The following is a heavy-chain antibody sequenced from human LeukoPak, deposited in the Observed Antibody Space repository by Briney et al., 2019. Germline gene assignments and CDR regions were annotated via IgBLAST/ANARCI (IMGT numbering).Heavy chain of an antibody. CDR1: GGSISSSSYY. CDR2: IYTGGST. CDR3: AGIGQYQLLPHAFDI. J-gene: IGHJ3*02. V-gene: IGHV4-61*02. D-gene: IGHD2-2*01. Sequence: SETLSLTCTVSGGSISSSSYYWGWIRQPAGKGLEWIGRIYTGGSTNYNPSLKSRVTISVDTSKNQFSLKLSSVTAADTAVYFCAGIGQYQLLPHAFDIWGQGTMVTVSS.